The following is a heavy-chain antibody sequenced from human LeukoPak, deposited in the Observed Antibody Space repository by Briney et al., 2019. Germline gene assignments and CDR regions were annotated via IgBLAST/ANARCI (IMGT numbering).Heavy chain of an antibody. Sequence: GGSLRLSCAASGFTFSSYAMHWVRQAPGKGLEWVAVISYDGSNKYYADSVKGRFTISRDNSKNTLYLQMNSLRAEDTAVYYCARGKPPGIAAAGDYWGQGTLVTVSS. CDR2: ISYDGSNK. D-gene: IGHD6-13*01. CDR1: GFTFSSYA. J-gene: IGHJ4*02. V-gene: IGHV3-30-3*01. CDR3: ARGKPPGIAAAGDY.